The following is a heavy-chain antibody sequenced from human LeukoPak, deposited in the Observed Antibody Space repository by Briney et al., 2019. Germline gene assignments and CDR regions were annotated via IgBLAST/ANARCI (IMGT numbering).Heavy chain of an antibody. CDR1: GFTFSDYH. Sequence: PGGSLRVSCAASGFTFSDYHMNWVRQAPGKGPEWVSYIRFSSTSIDYSDSVKGRFTISRDNAKNSLYPQMNSLRAEDTAVYYCVRDHTSGWLGYWGQGTLVTVSS. V-gene: IGHV3-48*01. CDR3: VRDHTSGWLGY. CDR2: IRFSSTSI. D-gene: IGHD6-19*01. J-gene: IGHJ4*02.